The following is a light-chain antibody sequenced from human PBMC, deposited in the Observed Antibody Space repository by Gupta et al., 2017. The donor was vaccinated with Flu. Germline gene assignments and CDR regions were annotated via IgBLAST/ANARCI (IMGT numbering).Light chain of an antibody. CDR3: QQYCSSPQLT. V-gene: IGKV3-20*01. J-gene: IGKJ4*01. Sequence: EIVLTQSPGTLSLSPGERATLSCRASQSVSSSYLAWYQQKPGQAPRHLIYGASSRATGLPERFSGSRSWTDFTLTIIRLEPEDFAVYYCQQYCSSPQLTFGGGTKLEIK. CDR2: GAS. CDR1: QSVSSSY.